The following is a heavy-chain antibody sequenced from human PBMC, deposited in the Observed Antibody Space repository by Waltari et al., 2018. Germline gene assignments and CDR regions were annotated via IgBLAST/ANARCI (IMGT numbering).Heavy chain of an antibody. CDR2: IKRKTDGGAT. CDR1: GYTFSNVW. Sequence: EVQLVESGGGLVRPGGSLRLSCVGSGYTFSNVWMSWVRQTPQKGRGWVVLIKRKTDGGATDYAAPVKGRFTISRDDSKNTVYLEMNSLKTEDTAVYYCTTGSVVVAAPASFWGQGTLVTVSS. V-gene: IGHV3-15*01. D-gene: IGHD2-15*01. CDR3: TTGSVVVAAPASF. J-gene: IGHJ4*02.